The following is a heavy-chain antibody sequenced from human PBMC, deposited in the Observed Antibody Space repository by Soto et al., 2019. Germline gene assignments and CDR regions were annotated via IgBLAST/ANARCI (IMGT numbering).Heavy chain of an antibody. D-gene: IGHD2-15*01. CDR3: ARRYCSGGSCYTGRDWFDP. V-gene: IGHV1-69*01. Sequence: QVQLVQSGAAVKKPGSSVKVSCQASGGTFSTYGISWVRQAPGQGLEWMGGIIPIFNTANYAQKFEGRVTITADESTSTAYMALSSLRSEDTAVYYCARRYCSGGSCYTGRDWFDPWGQGTLVTVSS. CDR2: IIPIFNTA. CDR1: GGTFSTYG. J-gene: IGHJ5*02.